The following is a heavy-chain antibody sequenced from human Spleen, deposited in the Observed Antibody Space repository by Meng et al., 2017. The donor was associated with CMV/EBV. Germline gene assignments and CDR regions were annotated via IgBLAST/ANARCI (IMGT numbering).Heavy chain of an antibody. J-gene: IGHJ5*02. CDR3: AREAAAYYTSSGYYGWFDP. CDR1: GHSVSTTYY. V-gene: IGHV4-38-2*02. D-gene: IGHD3-22*01. Sequence: SETLSLTCSVSGHSVSTTYYWGWIRQPPGKGLEWIGSVHHSGTTHSNPSLKSRLSMSLDTSKNQFSLNLTSMTAADTAVYYCAREAAAYYTSSGYYGWFDPWGQGTLVTVSS. CDR2: VHHSGTT.